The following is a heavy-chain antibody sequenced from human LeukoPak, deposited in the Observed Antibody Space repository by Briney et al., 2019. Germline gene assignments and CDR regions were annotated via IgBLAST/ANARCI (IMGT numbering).Heavy chain of an antibody. J-gene: IGHJ4*02. CDR2: ISNSSSYT. CDR1: GVTFSDYY. CDR3: ARTRGGIVGATFDY. Sequence: PGGSLRLSCAASGVTFSDYYMTWIRQAPGKGLEWVSYISNSSSYTNYADSVQGRFTISRDNAKKSLSLQMNSLRAEDTAVYYCARTRGGIVGATFDYWGQGTLVTVSS. D-gene: IGHD1-26*01. V-gene: IGHV3-11*03.